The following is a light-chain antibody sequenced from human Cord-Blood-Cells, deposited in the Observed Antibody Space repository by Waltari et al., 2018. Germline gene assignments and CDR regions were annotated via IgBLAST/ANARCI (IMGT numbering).Light chain of an antibody. V-gene: IGLV2-11*01. CDR2: DVS. CDR1: SSDVGGYNY. Sequence: QSALTQPRSVSGSPGQSVTISCTGTSSDVGGYNYVSCYQQPPGNAPKLMIYDVSNRPSGVPDRFSGSKSGNTASLTISGLQAEDEADYYCCSYAGSYTFDVFGTGTKVTVL. J-gene: IGLJ1*01. CDR3: CSYAGSYTFDV.